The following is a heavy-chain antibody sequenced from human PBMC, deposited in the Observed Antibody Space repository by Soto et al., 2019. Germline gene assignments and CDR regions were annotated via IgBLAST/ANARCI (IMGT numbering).Heavy chain of an antibody. D-gene: IGHD2-21*01. CDR3: ANMMIARGGFDL. CDR1: RFAVITSS. V-gene: IGHV3-64D*06. J-gene: IGHJ4*02. Sequence: GVALILSGSASRFAVITSSIHWVRQTPGKGLEDVSAISPHWGIRYCADSVKGRFTISRDDSNYTVYLKMSSLRPDDTAVYYCANMMIARGGFDLWGQGTLVTVAS. CDR2: ISPHWGIR.